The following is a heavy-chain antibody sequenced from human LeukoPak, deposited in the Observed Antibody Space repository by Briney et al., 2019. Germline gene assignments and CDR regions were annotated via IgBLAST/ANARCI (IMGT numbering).Heavy chain of an antibody. J-gene: IGHJ4*02. Sequence: SETLSLTCTVSGGSVSSGSYYWSWIRQPPGKGLEWIGEINHSGSTNYNPSLKSRVTISVDTSKNQFSLKLSSVTAADTAVYYCAIYVDGVEEAFDYWGQGTLVTVSS. CDR1: GGSVSSGSYY. CDR3: AIYVDGVEEAFDY. D-gene: IGHD3-16*01. CDR2: INHSGST. V-gene: IGHV4-39*07.